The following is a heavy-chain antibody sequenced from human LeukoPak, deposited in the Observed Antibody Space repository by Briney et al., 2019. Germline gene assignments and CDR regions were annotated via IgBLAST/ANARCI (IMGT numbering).Heavy chain of an antibody. Sequence: GASVKVSCKASGYTFTTYYMNWGRQTPAQGLDWRGLINSSGGSTNYAQKFQSRVTMTRDTSTSPIYMELSSLRAEDTVVYYCTRGSGYDFLGAFDIWGQGTMVTVSS. CDR2: INSSGGST. CDR3: TRGSGYDFLGAFDI. D-gene: IGHD5-12*01. J-gene: IGHJ3*02. V-gene: IGHV1-46*01. CDR1: GYTFTTYY.